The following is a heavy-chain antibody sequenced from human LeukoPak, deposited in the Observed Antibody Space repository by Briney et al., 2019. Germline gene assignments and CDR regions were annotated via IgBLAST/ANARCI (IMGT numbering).Heavy chain of an antibody. D-gene: IGHD2-15*01. CDR1: GGSISSYY. CDR3: ARELLLTGAFDI. Sequence: SETLSLTCTVSGGSISSYYWSWIRQPPGKGLEWIGYIYYSGSTNYSPSLKSRVTISVDTSKNQFSLKLSSVTAADTAVYYCARELLLTGAFDIWGQGTMVTVSS. J-gene: IGHJ3*02. CDR2: IYYSGST. V-gene: IGHV4-59*01.